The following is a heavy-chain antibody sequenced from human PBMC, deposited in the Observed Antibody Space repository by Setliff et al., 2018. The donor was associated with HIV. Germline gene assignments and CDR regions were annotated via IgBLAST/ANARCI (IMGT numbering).Heavy chain of an antibody. D-gene: IGHD4-17*01. CDR1: GPSINIHY. CDR2: IYSTGST. Sequence: LPETLSLTCTVSGPSINIHYWSRIRQSPGKGFEWIGYIYSTGSTNYNPSLQSRVTISMVASRNQFSLKVTSVTAADTAVYYCAKGAGFYGDYTFDHWGQGRQVTVSS. CDR3: AKGAGFYGDYTFDH. V-gene: IGHV4-59*11. J-gene: IGHJ4*02.